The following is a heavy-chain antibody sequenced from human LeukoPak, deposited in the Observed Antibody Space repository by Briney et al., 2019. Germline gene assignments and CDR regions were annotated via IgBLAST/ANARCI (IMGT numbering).Heavy chain of an antibody. J-gene: IGHJ4*02. CDR1: GFTFSNAW. Sequence: GSLRLSCAASGFTFSNAWMSWVRQAPGKGLEWVGRIKSKTDGGTTDYAAPVKGRFTISRDDSKNTLYLQMNSLKTEDTAVYYCTAGGRGSYSYYFDYWGQGTLVTVSS. CDR3: TAGGRGSYSYYFDY. D-gene: IGHD1-26*01. CDR2: IKSKTDGGTT. V-gene: IGHV3-15*01.